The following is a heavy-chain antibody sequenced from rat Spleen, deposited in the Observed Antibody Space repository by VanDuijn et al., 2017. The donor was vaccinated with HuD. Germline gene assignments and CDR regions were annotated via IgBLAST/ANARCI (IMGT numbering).Heavy chain of an antibody. CDR1: GFTFNNYW. CDR2: ITSAGVTT. Sequence: EVQLVESGGGLVQPGRSMRLSCAASGFTFNNYWMTWIRQAPGKGLEWVASITSAGVTTYYPDSVKGRFTISRDNAKGTLYLQMDSLRSEDTATYYCTTQGIIRVPLFDYWGQGVMVTVSS. CDR3: TTQGIIRVPLFDY. D-gene: IGHD4-3*01. J-gene: IGHJ2*01. V-gene: IGHV5-31*01.